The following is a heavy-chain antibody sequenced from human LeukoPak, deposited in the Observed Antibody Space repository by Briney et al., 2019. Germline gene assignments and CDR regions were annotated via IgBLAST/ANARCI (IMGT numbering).Heavy chain of an antibody. D-gene: IGHD3-10*01. V-gene: IGHV1-46*03. CDR2: VNPSGGST. J-gene: IGHJ4*02. Sequence: ASVKVSCKASGYTFTSYYMHWVRQAPGQGLEWMGIVNPSGGSTSYAQKFQGRVTMTRDTSTSTVYMELSSLRSEDTAVYYCARRSRGDYVDYWGQGTLVTVSS. CDR1: GYTFTSYY. CDR3: ARRSRGDYVDY.